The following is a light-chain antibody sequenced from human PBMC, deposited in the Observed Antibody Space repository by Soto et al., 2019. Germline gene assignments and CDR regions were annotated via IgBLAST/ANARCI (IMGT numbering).Light chain of an antibody. V-gene: IGKV3-11*01. Sequence: EIVLTQSPATLSLSPGERATLSCRASQSVSSYLAWYQQKPGQAPRLLIYDASNRATGIPARFSGSGSGTAFTLTIISLEPEAFAVYYCQQRSNWPPLTFGGGTKVEIK. CDR1: QSVSSY. J-gene: IGKJ4*01. CDR2: DAS. CDR3: QQRSNWPPLT.